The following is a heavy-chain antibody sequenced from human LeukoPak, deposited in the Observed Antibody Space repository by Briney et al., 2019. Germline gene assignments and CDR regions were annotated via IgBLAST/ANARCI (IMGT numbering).Heavy chain of an antibody. J-gene: IGHJ3*02. V-gene: IGHV4-28*05. CDR2: IYYSGRV. Sequence: KTSETLSLTCAVSGDSITMSDWWAWIRQPPGKGLECLGNIYYSGRVYHNPSLQTRVTMSVDSSKNQFSLRLGSVTAVDTAVYFCAKTRSGTYYGDSFDIWGQGILVTVSS. CDR3: AKTRSGTYYGDSFDI. CDR1: GDSITMSDW. D-gene: IGHD1-26*01.